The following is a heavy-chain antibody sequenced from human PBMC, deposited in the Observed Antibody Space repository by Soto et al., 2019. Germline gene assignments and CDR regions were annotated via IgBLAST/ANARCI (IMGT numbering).Heavy chain of an antibody. D-gene: IGHD3-10*01. V-gene: IGHV3-21*01. J-gene: IGHJ4*02. CDR3: ARDGITMIRGITVFDF. Sequence: GGSLRLSCVASGFTSSSSRMNWVRQAPGKGLEWVSFISSSSDYMYYADSVKGRFTVSRDNAKNSLYLQMDSLRAEDTAVYYCARDGITMIRGITVFDFWGQGTLVTVSS. CDR2: ISSSSDYM. CDR1: GFTSSSSR.